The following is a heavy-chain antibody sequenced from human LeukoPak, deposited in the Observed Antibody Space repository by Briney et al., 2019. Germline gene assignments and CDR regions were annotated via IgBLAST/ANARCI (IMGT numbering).Heavy chain of an antibody. D-gene: IGHD3-22*01. Sequence: SETLSLTCTVSGVSMSSAYWSRIRQPPGKGLEWIGYSHHSGNTNYNPSLYSRVTISVDTSKNQCSLKLSSVTAADTAVYYCARGYYDSSGSSNTFDVWGQGTMVTVSS. J-gene: IGHJ3*01. V-gene: IGHV4-59*08. CDR1: GVSMSSAY. CDR2: SHHSGNT. CDR3: ARGYYDSSGSSNTFDV.